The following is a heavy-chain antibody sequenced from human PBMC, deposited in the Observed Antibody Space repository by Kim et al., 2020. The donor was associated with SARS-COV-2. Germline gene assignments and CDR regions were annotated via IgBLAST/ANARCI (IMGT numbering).Heavy chain of an antibody. D-gene: IGHD4-17*01. CDR1: GDSISNRNW. CDR3: ARSKPPTDGDYTLGY. J-gene: IGHJ4*02. CDR2: IYHSGTT. Sequence: SETLSLTCAVSGDSISNRNWWSWVRQPPGKGLEWIGEIYHSGTTNYNPSLKSRVTMSLDKSRNQISLQLNSVTAADTAIYYCARSKPPTDGDYTLGYWGQGTPFTVSS. V-gene: IGHV4-4*02.